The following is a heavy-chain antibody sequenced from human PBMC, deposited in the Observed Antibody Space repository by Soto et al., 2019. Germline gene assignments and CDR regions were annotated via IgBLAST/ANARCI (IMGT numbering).Heavy chain of an antibody. V-gene: IGHV3-30*18. CDR2: ISYDGNNE. D-gene: IGHD3-3*01. J-gene: IGHJ6*02. Sequence: QVQLVESGGGVVQPGRSLRLSCAASGFTFSSYGMHWVRQAPGKGLEWVAVISYDGNNEYYADSVKGRFTISRDNSKNTLFLQMDSLRAEDTAVYYCAKDGRDYDFWSGYYKPLRYGMDVWGQGTTVTVSS. CDR1: GFTFSSYG. CDR3: AKDGRDYDFWSGYYKPLRYGMDV.